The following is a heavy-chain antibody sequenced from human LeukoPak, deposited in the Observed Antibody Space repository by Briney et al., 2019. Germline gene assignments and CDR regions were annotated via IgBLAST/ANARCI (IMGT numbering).Heavy chain of an antibody. J-gene: IGHJ4*02. D-gene: IGHD3-3*01. CDR1: GGSISSSSYY. CDR3: ARGRYYDFWSGYYWFDY. Sequence: SETLSLTCTVSGGSISSSSYYWGWIRQPPGKGLEWIGSIYYSGSTYYNPSLKSRVTISVDTFKNQFSLKLSSVTAADTAVYYCARGRYYDFWSGYYWFDYWGQGTLVTVSS. V-gene: IGHV4-39*07. CDR2: IYYSGST.